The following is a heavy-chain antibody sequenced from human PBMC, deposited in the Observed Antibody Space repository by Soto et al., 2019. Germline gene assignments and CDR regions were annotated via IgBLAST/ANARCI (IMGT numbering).Heavy chain of an antibody. D-gene: IGHD2-2*02. V-gene: IGHV4-39*01. CDR1: GGSLSSSSYY. CDR2: IYYSGST. CDR3: ARLGLGYCSSTSCYNGYYFDY. J-gene: IGHJ4*02. Sequence: ASETLSLTCTVSGGSLSSSSYYLGWIRQPPGKGLEWFGSIYYSGSTYYNPSLKSRVTISVDTSKNQFSLKLSSVTAADTAVYYCARLGLGYCSSTSCYNGYYFDYWGQGTLVTVSS.